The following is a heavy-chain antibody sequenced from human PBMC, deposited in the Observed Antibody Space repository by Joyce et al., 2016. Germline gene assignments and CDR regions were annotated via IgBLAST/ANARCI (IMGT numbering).Heavy chain of an antibody. J-gene: IGHJ4*02. CDR3: ARHINEGGYYDSCGCLDL. Sequence: EVQLVQSRAEVKKPGESLKISCQGSGFTLANYWIAWVRQMPGKGLEWMGIIFPGDSDTKYSTSFQGQVSFSADKSNNTAYLQWDSLKASDTAIYYCARHINEGGYYDSCGCLDLWGQGTLVTVSS. V-gene: IGHV5-51*01. CDR2: IFPGDSDT. CDR1: GFTLANYW. D-gene: IGHD3-16*01.